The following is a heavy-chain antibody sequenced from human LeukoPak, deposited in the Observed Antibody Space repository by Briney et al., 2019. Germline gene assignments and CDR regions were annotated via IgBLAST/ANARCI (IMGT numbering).Heavy chain of an antibody. CDR3: ASSRDLYGSAEYFQH. CDR1: GGSISSGDYY. V-gene: IGHV4-61*08. CDR2: IYYSGST. D-gene: IGHD2-8*01. J-gene: IGHJ1*01. Sequence: SETLSLTCTVSGGSISSGDYYWSWIRQPPGKGLEWIGYIYYSGSTNYNPSLKSRVTISVDTSKNQFSLKLSSVTAADTAVYYCASSRDLYGSAEYFQHWGQGTLVTVSS.